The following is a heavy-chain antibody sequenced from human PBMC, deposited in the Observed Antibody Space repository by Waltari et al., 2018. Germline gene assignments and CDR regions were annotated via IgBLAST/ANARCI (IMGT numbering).Heavy chain of an antibody. CDR2: INHSGST. CDR1: GGSFSGYY. D-gene: IGHD3-22*01. V-gene: IGHV4-34*01. CDR3: ARGRDYYDSSASDY. J-gene: IGHJ4*02. Sequence: QVQLQQWGAGLLKPSETLSLTCAVYGGSFSGYYWSWIRQPPGKGLEWIGEINHSGSTNYTPSLKSRVTISVDTSKNQFSLKLSSVTAAYTAVYYCARGRDYYDSSASDYWGQGTLVTVSS.